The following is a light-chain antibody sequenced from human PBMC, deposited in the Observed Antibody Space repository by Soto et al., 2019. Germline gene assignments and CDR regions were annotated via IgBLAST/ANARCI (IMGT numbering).Light chain of an antibody. Sequence: QSVLTQPPSASGSPGQSVTISCTGTSSDVGGHNYVSWYQQHPGKAPKLLMFRVTERPSGVPDRFSGSKSGNTASLTVSGLQAEDEADYYCCAYAGINTVIFGGGTKLTVL. V-gene: IGLV2-8*01. CDR3: CAYAGINTVI. CDR2: RVT. J-gene: IGLJ2*01. CDR1: SSDVGGHNY.